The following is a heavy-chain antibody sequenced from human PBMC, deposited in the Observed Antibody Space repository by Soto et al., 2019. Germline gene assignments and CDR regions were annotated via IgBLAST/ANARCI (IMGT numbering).Heavy chain of an antibody. CDR2: IYYSGST. J-gene: IGHJ1*01. V-gene: IGHV4-30-4*01. D-gene: IGHD1-1*01. CDR3: VKVGGFQPNLHDF. CDR1: GGSISSGDYY. Sequence: PSETLSLTCTVSGGSISSGDYYWSWIPQPPGKGLEWIGYIYYSGSTYYNPSLKSRVTISVDTSKNQFSLKLSSVTAADTAVYYCVKVGGFQPNLHDFWAQGSLVTVSS.